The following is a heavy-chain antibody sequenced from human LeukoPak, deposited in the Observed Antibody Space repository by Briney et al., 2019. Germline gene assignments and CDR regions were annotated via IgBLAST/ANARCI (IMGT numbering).Heavy chain of an antibody. D-gene: IGHD3-9*01. J-gene: IGHJ3*02. Sequence: GGSLRLSCAASGFTFSSYTMNWVRQAPGKGLEWVSSISSSSSYIYYADSVKGRFTISRNNAKNSLYLQMNSLRAEDTAVYYCARDTYDILTGYYKWAFDIWGQGTMVTVSS. CDR1: GFTFSSYT. CDR3: ARDTYDILTGYYKWAFDI. V-gene: IGHV3-21*06. CDR2: ISSSSSYI.